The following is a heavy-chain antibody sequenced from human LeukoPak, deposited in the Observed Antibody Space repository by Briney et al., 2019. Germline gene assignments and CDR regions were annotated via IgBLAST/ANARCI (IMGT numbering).Heavy chain of an antibody. Sequence: KPSETLSLTCAVYGGSFSGYYWSWIRQPPGKGLEWIGEINHSGSTNYNPSLKSRVTISVDKSKNQFSLKLSSVTAADTAVYYCARIRTQYYYYMDVWGKGTTVTVSS. D-gene: IGHD2-2*01. CDR2: INHSGST. J-gene: IGHJ6*03. CDR3: ARIRTQYYYYMDV. V-gene: IGHV4-34*01. CDR1: GGSFSGYY.